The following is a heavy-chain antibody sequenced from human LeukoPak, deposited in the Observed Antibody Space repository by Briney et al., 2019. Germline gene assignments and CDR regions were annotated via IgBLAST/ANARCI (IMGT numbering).Heavy chain of an antibody. J-gene: IGHJ6*03. V-gene: IGHV4-59*01. CDR2: IYYRGNT. Sequence: PSETLSLTCTVSGGSISTYYWSWIRQPPGKGLEWIGYIYYRGNTNYNPSLKSRVTISVDTSKNQFSLKLSAVTAADSAVYYCARVGATDGYYYYMDVWGKGTTVTVSS. CDR3: ARVGATDGYYYYMDV. D-gene: IGHD1-26*01. CDR1: GGSISTYY.